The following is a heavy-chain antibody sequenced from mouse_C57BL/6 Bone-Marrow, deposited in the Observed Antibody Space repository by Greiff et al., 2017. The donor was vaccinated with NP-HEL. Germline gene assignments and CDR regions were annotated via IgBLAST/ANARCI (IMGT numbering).Heavy chain of an antibody. CDR1: GYTFTSYG. J-gene: IGHJ2*01. Sequence: VQLQQSGAELARPGASVKLSCKASGYTFTSYGISWVKQRTGQGLEWIGEIYPRSGNTYYNEKFKGKATLTADKSYSTAYMELRSLTSEDSAVYFCASDIYYGNPYYFDYWGQGTTLTVSS. CDR3: ASDIYYGNPYYFDY. D-gene: IGHD2-1*01. CDR2: IYPRSGNT. V-gene: IGHV1-81*01.